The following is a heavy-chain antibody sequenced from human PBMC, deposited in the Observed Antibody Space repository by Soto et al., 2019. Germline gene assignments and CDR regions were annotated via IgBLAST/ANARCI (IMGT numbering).Heavy chain of an antibody. Sequence: GSLRLSCAASGFTFSSCAMGWVRQAPGKGLEWVSAISGSGDSTYYADSVKGRFTISRDNSNSALYVQMNSLTGEDTAVYYCARTRSAWSDFHYYSLDVWGQGTTVTVSS. CDR1: GFTFSSCA. CDR2: ISGSGDST. V-gene: IGHV3-23*01. CDR3: ARTRSAWSDFHYYSLDV. D-gene: IGHD1-26*01. J-gene: IGHJ6*02.